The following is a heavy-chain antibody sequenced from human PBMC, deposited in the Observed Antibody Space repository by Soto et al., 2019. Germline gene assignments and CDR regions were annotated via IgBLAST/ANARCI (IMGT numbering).Heavy chain of an antibody. V-gene: IGHV1-8*01. CDR3: ARGEGFGSYPPYYDFWSGYYTDWFDP. J-gene: IGHJ5*02. CDR1: GYTFISYD. Sequence: ASVKVSCKASGYTFISYDINWVRQATGQGLEWMGWMNPNSGNTGYAQKFQGRVTMTRNTSISTAYMELSSLRSEDTAVYYCARGEGFGSYPPYYDFWSGYYTDWFDPWGQGTLVTVSS. D-gene: IGHD3-3*01. CDR2: MNPNSGNT.